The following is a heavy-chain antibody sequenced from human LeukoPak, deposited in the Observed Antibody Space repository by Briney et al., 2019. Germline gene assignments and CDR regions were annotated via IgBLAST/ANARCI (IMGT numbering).Heavy chain of an antibody. CDR1: GGSISSSNYY. CDR2: IYYSGST. J-gene: IGHJ4*02. CDR3: ARVSVVRGVIRGYFDY. D-gene: IGHD3-10*01. V-gene: IGHV4-39*07. Sequence: PSETLSLTCTVSGGSISSSNYYWGWIRQPPGKGLEWIGNIYYSGSTYYNPSLKSRVTISVDTSNNQFSLKLSSVTAADTAVYYCARVSVVRGVIRGYFDYWGQGTLVTVSS.